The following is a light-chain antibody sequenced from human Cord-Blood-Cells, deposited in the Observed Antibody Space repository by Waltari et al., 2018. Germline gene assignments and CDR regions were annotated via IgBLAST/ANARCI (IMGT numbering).Light chain of an antibody. CDR2: DAS. Sequence: EIVLTQSPATLSLSPGERATLSCRASQSVSSYLAWYQQKPGQAPRLLIYDASNRATGIPAXFSGSGSGTDFTLTISSLEPEDFAVYYCQQRSNWPPLTFGGGTKVEIK. V-gene: IGKV3-11*01. J-gene: IGKJ4*01. CDR1: QSVSSY. CDR3: QQRSNWPPLT.